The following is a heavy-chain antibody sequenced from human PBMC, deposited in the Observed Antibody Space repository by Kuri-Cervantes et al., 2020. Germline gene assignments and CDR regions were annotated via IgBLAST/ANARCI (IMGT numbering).Heavy chain of an antibody. CDR1: GGSISSGGYY. CDR3: ARGREWLRSRPFDY. V-gene: IGHV4-39*07. J-gene: IGHJ4*02. Sequence: SETLSLTCTVSGGSISSGGYYWSWIRQPPGKGLEWIGEINHSGSTNYNPSLKSRVTISVDTSKNQFSLKLSSVTAADTAVYYCARGREWLRSRPFDYWGQGTLVTVSS. CDR2: INHSGST. D-gene: IGHD5-12*01.